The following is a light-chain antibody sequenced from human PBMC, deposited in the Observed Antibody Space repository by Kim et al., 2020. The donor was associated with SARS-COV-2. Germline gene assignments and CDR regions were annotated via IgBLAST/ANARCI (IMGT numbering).Light chain of an antibody. CDR1: QGISSY. J-gene: IGKJ4*01. CDR3: HQYDSYPLT. V-gene: IGKV1-8*01. Sequence: AIRMTQSPSSFSASTGDRVTITCRASQGISSYLAWYQQKPGKAPKLLIYAASTLQSGVPSRFSGSGSGTDFTLTISCLQSEDFATYYCHQYDSYPLTFGGGTKLEI. CDR2: AAS.